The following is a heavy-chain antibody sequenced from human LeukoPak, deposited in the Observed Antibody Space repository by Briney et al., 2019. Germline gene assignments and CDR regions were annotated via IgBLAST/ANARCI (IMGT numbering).Heavy chain of an antibody. V-gene: IGHV4-59*08. Sequence: PSQTLSLTCTVSGGSISSYYWTWVRQPPGKGLEWLAYIYQTVSTNYNPSLKSRVTISVDTSKNQFSLKLSSVTAADTAVYYCARWGGCSGANCLQDRRAFDIWGQGTMVTVSS. CDR1: GGSISSYY. CDR2: IYQTVST. CDR3: ARWGGCSGANCLQDRRAFDI. J-gene: IGHJ3*02. D-gene: IGHD2-8*02.